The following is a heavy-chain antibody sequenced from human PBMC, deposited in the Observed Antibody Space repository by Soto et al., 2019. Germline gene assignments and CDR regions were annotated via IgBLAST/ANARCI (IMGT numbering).Heavy chain of an antibody. Sequence: PSETLSLTCTVSGGSISSGDYYWSWIRQPPGKGLEWIGYIYYSGSTYYNPSLKSRVTISVDRSENQFSLKLSSVTAADTAVYYCARARYYYDTSGYYYLVDYFDYWGQGTLVTVSS. J-gene: IGHJ4*02. CDR1: GGSISSGDYY. CDR2: IYYSGST. V-gene: IGHV4-30-4*01. CDR3: ARARYYYDTSGYYYLVDYFDY. D-gene: IGHD3-22*01.